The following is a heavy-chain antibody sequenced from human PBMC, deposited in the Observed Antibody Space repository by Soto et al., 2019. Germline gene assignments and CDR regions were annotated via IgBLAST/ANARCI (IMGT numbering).Heavy chain of an antibody. CDR2: IYYSGST. V-gene: IGHV4-31*03. Sequence: PSETLSLTCTVSGGSISSGGYYWSWIRQHPGKGLEWIGYIYYSGSTYYNPFLKSRVTISVDTSKNQFSLKLSSVTAADTAVYYCARGRGILFDPWGQGTLVTVSS. CDR3: ARGRGILFDP. D-gene: IGHD1-20*01. J-gene: IGHJ5*02. CDR1: GGSISSGGYY.